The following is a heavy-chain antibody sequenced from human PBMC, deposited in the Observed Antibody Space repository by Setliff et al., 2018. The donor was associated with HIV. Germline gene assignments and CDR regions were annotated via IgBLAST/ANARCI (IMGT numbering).Heavy chain of an antibody. CDR3: ARRGRQQSDAFDI. J-gene: IGHJ3*02. D-gene: IGHD6-13*01. CDR2: INAGNGVT. V-gene: IGHV1-2*02. CDR1: GYTFTNHR. Sequence: ASVKVSCKASGYTFTNHRIHWVRQAPGQGLEWMGWINAGNGVTRYAEKFQGRVTFTRDTSISTAYMELSRLRSDDTAVYYCARRGRQQSDAFDIWGQGTMVTVSS.